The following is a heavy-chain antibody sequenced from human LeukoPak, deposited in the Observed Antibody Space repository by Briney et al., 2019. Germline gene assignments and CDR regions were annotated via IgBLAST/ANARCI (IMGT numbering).Heavy chain of an antibody. V-gene: IGHV1-18*01. CDR3: ARDTVVPAANEVDV. CDR2: ISAYNGNT. Sequence: ASVKVSCKASGYTFTSYGISWVRQAPGQGLEWMGWISAYNGNTNYAQKLQGRVTMTTDTSTSTAYMELRSLRSDDTAVYCCARDTVVPAANEVDVWGKGTTVTVSS. D-gene: IGHD2-2*01. J-gene: IGHJ6*04. CDR1: GYTFTSYG.